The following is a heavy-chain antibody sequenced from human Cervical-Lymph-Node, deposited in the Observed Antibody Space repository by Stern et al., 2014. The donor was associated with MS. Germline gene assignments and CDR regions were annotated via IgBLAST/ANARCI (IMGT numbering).Heavy chain of an antibody. V-gene: IGHV5-51*01. D-gene: IGHD2-2*02. CDR3: ARHSKYTMGSVWFDP. CDR2: IFPYDSDT. J-gene: IGHJ5*02. CDR1: GYNFDSYW. Sequence: EVHLVESGAEVKKPGESLKISCKASGYNFDSYWIAWARQMPGEGLELMGIIFPYDSDTRYSPSFQGQVTISADKSINTAYLHLSSLKASDTAVYYCARHSKYTMGSVWFDPWGLGTPVTVSS.